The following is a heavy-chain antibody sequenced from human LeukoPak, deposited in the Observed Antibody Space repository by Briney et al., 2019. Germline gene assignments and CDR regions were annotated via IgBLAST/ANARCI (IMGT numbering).Heavy chain of an antibody. J-gene: IGHJ4*02. D-gene: IGHD3-10*01. CDR2: ITRSSSNI. CDR3: ARGAYYYGSGSYSFQIDN. CDR1: GFXFSSYN. Sequence: PGGSLRLSCAASGFXFSSYNMNWVRQAPGKGREWVSSITRSSSNIYYADSVKGRFTISRDNAQNSLYLQMNSLRAEDTAVYYCARGAYYYGSGSYSFQIDNWGQGTLVTVSS. V-gene: IGHV3-21*01.